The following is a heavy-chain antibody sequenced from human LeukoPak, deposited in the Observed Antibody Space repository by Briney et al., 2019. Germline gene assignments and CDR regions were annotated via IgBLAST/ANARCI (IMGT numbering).Heavy chain of an antibody. CDR2: IYSGGST. CDR3: ARDLDCSSTSCYVD. CDR1: GFTFSDYW. J-gene: IGHJ4*02. D-gene: IGHD2-2*01. V-gene: IGHV3-53*01. Sequence: PGGSLRLSCAASGFTFSDYWMHWVRHAPGKGLVWVSVIYSGGSTYYADSVKGRFTISRDNSKNTLYLQMNSLRAEDTAVYYCARDLDCSSTSCYVDWGQGTLVTVSS.